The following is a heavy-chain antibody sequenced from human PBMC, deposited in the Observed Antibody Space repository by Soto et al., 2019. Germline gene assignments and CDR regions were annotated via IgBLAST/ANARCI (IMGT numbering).Heavy chain of an antibody. J-gene: IGHJ6*02. CDR2: IIPIFGTA. V-gene: IGHV1-69*12. D-gene: IGHD3-10*01. CDR1: GGTFSSYA. CDR3: PRVPMVRGAQDYYYYYGMDV. Sequence: QVQLVQSGAEVKKPGSSVKVSCKAPGGTFSSYAISWVRQAPGQGLEWMGGIIPIFGTANYAQKFQGSVTITAEEYKGTACMELSSLRSEDTAVYYCPRVPMVRGAQDYYYYYGMDVWGQGTTVNVSS.